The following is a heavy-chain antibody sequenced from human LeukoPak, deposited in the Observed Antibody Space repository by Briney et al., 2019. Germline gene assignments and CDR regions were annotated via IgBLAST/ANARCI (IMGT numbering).Heavy chain of an antibody. CDR3: ASGRDGYNY. CDR2: IYYSGST. Sequence: SETLSLTCTVSGGSISSSSYYWGWVRQPPGKGLEWIGSIYYSGSTYYNPSLKRRVTISIDTSKNQFSLKLSSVTAADTAVYYCASGRDGYNYLGQGTLVTVSS. CDR1: GGSISSSSYY. V-gene: IGHV4-39*07. J-gene: IGHJ4*02. D-gene: IGHD5-24*01.